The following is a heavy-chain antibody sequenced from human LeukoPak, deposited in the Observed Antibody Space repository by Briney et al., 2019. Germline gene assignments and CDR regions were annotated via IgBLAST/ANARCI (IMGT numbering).Heavy chain of an antibody. CDR1: GYTFTTYA. J-gene: IGHJ4*02. CDR3: ARGSCSSTSCFPDY. D-gene: IGHD2-2*01. V-gene: IGHV1-3*01. CDR2: INAGNGNT. Sequence: ASVKVSCKASGYTFTTYAIHWVRQAPGQSLEWMGWINAGNGNTKYSQKFQGRVTITRDTSASTAYMELSSLRSEDTAVYYCARGSCSSTSCFPDYWGQGTLVTGSS.